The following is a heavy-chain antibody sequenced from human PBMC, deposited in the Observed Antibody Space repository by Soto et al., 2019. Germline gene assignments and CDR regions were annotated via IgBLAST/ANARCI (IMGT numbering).Heavy chain of an antibody. CDR3: AREKAVAGLAY. J-gene: IGHJ4*02. Sequence: ASVKVSCKASGYTFTCYDINWVRQATGQGLEWMGWMNPNSGNTGYAQKFQGRVTMTRNTSISTAYMELSSLRSEDTAVYYCAREKAVAGLAYWGQGTLVTVSS. CDR2: MNPNSGNT. CDR1: GYTFTCYD. V-gene: IGHV1-8*01. D-gene: IGHD6-19*01.